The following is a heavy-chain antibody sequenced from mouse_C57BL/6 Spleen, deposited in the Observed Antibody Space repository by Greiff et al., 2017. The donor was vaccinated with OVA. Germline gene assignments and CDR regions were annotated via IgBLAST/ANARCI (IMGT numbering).Heavy chain of an antibody. V-gene: IGHV5-17*01. CDR3: ARPDDYVWFAY. CDR1: GFTFSDYG. CDR2: ISSGSSTI. J-gene: IGHJ3*01. Sequence: EVQRVESGGGLVKPGGSLKLSCAASGFTFSDYGMHWVRQAPEKGLEWVAYISSGSSTIYYADTVKGRFTISRDNAKNTLFLQMTSLRSEDTAMYYCARPDDYVWFAYWGQGTLVTVSA. D-gene: IGHD2-4*01.